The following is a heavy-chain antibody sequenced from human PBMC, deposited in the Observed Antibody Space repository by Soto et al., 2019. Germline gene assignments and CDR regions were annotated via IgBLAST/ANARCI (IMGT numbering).Heavy chain of an antibody. J-gene: IGHJ6*02. CDR3: ARDYWANLGYYYYYGMDV. CDR1: GGSISSHY. CDR2: IYYSGST. D-gene: IGHD2-8*02. Sequence: SETLSLTCTVSGGSISSHYWSWIRQPPGKGLEWIGYIYYSGSTNYNPSLKSRVTISVDTSKNQFSLKLSSVTAADTAVYYCARDYWANLGYYYYYGMDVWGQGTTVTVSS. V-gene: IGHV4-59*11.